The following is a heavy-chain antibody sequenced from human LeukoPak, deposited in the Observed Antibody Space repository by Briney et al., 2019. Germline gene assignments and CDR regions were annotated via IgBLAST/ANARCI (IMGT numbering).Heavy chain of an antibody. CDR1: GFTISSYE. CDR2: IFNSDSTI. V-gene: IGHV3-48*03. J-gene: IGHJ4*02. D-gene: IGHD6-13*01. Sequence: PGGSQRLSCAASGFTISSYEMNWVRQAPGKGLEWVSHIFNSDSTIYYTDSVEGRFTISRDNAKNSLYLQMNSLRAEDTAVYYCARVAIAGYYFDYWGQGTLVTVSS. CDR3: ARVAIAGYYFDY.